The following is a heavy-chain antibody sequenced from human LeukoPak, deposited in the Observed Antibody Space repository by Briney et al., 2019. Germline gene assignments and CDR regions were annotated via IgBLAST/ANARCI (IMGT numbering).Heavy chain of an antibody. Sequence: GASVKVSCKASGYTFTSYYMHWVRQAPGQGLEWMGWINPNSGATNSAQKFQDRVTMTSDTSISTAYMELSSLTSDDTAVYYCAKVWESSNPDYWGQGTLVTVSS. CDR2: INPNSGAT. CDR1: GYTFTSYY. J-gene: IGHJ4*02. D-gene: IGHD2/OR15-2a*01. CDR3: AKVWESSNPDY. V-gene: IGHV1-2*02.